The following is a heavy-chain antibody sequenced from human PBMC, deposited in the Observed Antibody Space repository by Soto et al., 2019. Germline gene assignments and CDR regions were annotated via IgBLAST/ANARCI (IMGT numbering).Heavy chain of an antibody. CDR1: GGSFSGYY. CDR3: ARYAGGDSGYDSGNWFDP. Sequence: SETLSLTCAVYGGSFSGYYWSWIRQPPGKGLEWIGEINHSGSTNYNPSLKSRVTISVDTSKNQFSLKLSSVTAADTAVYYCARYAGGDSGYDSGNWFDPWGQGTLVTVSS. V-gene: IGHV4-34*01. CDR2: INHSGST. J-gene: IGHJ5*02. D-gene: IGHD5-12*01.